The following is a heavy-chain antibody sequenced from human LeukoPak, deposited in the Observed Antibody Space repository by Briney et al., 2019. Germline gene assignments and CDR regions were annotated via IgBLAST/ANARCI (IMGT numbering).Heavy chain of an antibody. V-gene: IGHV3-48*02. Sequence: GGSLRLSCAASGFIFSDYNMNWVRQAPGKGLEWVSYISSGSSTIYYADSVKGRFIISRDNAKNSPYLQMNSLTDEDTAVYYCARDPASGGFDSWGQGILVTVSS. J-gene: IGHJ4*02. CDR2: ISSGSSTI. D-gene: IGHD2-15*01. CDR1: GFIFSDYN. CDR3: ARDPASGGFDS.